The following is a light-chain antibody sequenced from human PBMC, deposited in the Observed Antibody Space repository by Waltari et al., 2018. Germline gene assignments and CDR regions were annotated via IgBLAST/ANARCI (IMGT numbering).Light chain of an antibody. Sequence: EIVLTQSPATLSLSPGDSATLSCRASQSVSSYLAWYQQKPGQAPRLLIYDDSNRATGIPARFSGSGSGTDFTLTISSLEPEDFAVYYCQQRSNWPSWTFGQGTKVEIK. CDR3: QQRSNWPSWT. CDR1: QSVSSY. CDR2: DDS. V-gene: IGKV3-11*01. J-gene: IGKJ1*01.